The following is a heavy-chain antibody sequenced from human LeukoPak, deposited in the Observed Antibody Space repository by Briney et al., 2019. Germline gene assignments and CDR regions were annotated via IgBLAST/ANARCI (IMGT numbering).Heavy chain of an antibody. V-gene: IGHV3-11*04. CDR2: ISSSGSTI. CDR1: GFTFSDYY. CDR3: ARDSRYDFWSGYEYNWFDP. Sequence: PGGSLRLSCAASGFTFSDYYMSWIRQAPGKGLEWVSYISSSGSTIYYADSAKGRFTISRDNAKNSLYLQMNSLRAEDTAVYYCARDSRYDFWSGYEYNWFDPWGQGTLVTVSS. J-gene: IGHJ5*02. D-gene: IGHD3-3*01.